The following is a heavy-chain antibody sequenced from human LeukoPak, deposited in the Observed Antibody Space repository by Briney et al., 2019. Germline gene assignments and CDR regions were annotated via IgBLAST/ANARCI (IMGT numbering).Heavy chain of an antibody. CDR1: GFTFSSNS. J-gene: IGHJ6*04. D-gene: IGHD3-10*02. Sequence: GGSLRLSCAASGFTFSSNSMNWVRQAPGKGLEWVSSISSSSNYIYYADSVKGRFTISRDNAKNSLYLQMNSLRAEDTAVYYCAELGITMIGGVWGKGTTVTISS. CDR3: AELGITMIGGV. CDR2: ISSSSNYI. V-gene: IGHV3-21*01.